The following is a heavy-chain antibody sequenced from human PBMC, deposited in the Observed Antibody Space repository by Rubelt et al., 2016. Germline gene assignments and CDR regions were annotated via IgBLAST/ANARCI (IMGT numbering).Heavy chain of an antibody. Sequence: QVQLQQWGAGLLKPSETLSLTCAVYGGSFIGYYWSWIRQPPGKGLEWIGEINPSGSNNYNPCLWWRVTISVDTSKNQFSLSLGSVTDADTAVYYCARRSSSWYNYYYYGMDVWGQGTTVTVSS. CDR3: ARRSSSWYNYYYYGMDV. J-gene: IGHJ6*02. CDR2: INPSGSN. CDR1: GGSFIGYY. D-gene: IGHD6-13*01. V-gene: IGHV4-34*01.